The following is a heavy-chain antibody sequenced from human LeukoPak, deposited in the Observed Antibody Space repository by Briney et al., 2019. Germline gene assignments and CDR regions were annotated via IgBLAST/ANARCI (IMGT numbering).Heavy chain of an antibody. CDR2: LGGGGAGI. Sequence: PGGSLRLSCAGSGFTFITYGMSWVRQAPGKGLEWVSSLGGGGAGIYYADSVKGRFTISRDNAKNSLYLQMNSLRAEDTAVYYCARDRSVSFDYWGQGTLVTVSS. V-gene: IGHV3-21*01. J-gene: IGHJ4*02. CDR3: ARDRSVSFDY. CDR1: GFTFITYG.